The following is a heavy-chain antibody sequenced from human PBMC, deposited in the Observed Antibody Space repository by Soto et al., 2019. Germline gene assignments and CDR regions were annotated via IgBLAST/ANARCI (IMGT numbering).Heavy chain of an antibody. CDR3: XXXXXGSSRSSDY. CDR1: GFTFSDHY. D-gene: IGHD6-19*01. CDR2: IKNKANSYTT. V-gene: IGHV3-72*01. J-gene: IGHJ4*02. Sequence: EVQLVESGGGLVQPEGSLRLSCAASGFTFSDHYMDWVRQAPGKGLEWVGRIKNKANSYTTEYAAPVKGRFIISRDDSXXXXXXXXXXXXXXXXXXXXXXXXXXGSSRSSDYWGQGILVTVSS.